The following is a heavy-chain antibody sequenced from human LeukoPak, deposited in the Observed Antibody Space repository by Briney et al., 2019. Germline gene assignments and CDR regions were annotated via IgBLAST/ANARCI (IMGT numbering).Heavy chain of an antibody. CDR2: ISGSGGKT. D-gene: IGHD2-15*01. CDR3: AKWGCGGGSCYPFDY. J-gene: IGHJ4*02. V-gene: IGHV3-23*01. CDR1: GFSFSTYA. Sequence: WGSLSLSCAASGFSFSTYAMAWVRQAPGKGLEWVSAISGSGGKTYYADSVKGRFTISRDNSKNTLYLQMNSLRAEDTAVYYCAKWGCGGGSCYPFDYCGQGTLVTISS.